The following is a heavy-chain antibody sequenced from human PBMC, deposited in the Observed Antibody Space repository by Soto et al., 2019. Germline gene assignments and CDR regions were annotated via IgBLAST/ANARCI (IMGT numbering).Heavy chain of an antibody. CDR3: VRVYGRSSCFFDS. CDR2: VYDSAST. CDR1: GGPVSSATYY. D-gene: IGHD6-6*01. Sequence: SETLSLTCTVSGGPVSSATYYWSWIRQTPGKGLEWLGYVYDSASTNYNPSLKSRVTISLETSKNQFSLKVTSATAADTAVYFCVRVYGRSSCFFDSWGQGTLVTVSS. V-gene: IGHV4-61*01. J-gene: IGHJ4*02.